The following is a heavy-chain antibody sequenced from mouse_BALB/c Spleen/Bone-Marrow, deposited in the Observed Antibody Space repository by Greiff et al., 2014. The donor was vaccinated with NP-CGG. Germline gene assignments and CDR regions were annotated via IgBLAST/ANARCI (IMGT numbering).Heavy chain of an antibody. D-gene: IGHD1-1*01. Sequence: EVMLVESGPGLVKPSQSLSLTCTVTGYSITSDYAWNWIRQFPGNKLEWMGYISYSGSTAYNPSLSSRISITRDTSKNQFFLQLNSATTEDTATYYCARRGYYGSSLDYWGQGTTLTVSS. J-gene: IGHJ2*01. CDR3: ARRGYYGSSLDY. V-gene: IGHV3-2*02. CDR1: GYSITSDYA. CDR2: ISYSGST.